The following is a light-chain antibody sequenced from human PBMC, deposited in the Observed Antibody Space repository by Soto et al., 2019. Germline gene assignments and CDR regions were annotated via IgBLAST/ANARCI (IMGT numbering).Light chain of an antibody. CDR2: AAS. CDR1: QGISNY. J-gene: IGKJ2*01. Sequence: DIPMTQSPSSLSASVGDRVTITCRASQGISNYLAWYQQKPGKVPTLLSYAASTLQSGVPSRFSGSGSGTDFTLTISSLQPEDVATYYCQKYNSAPRTFGQGTKLEIK. V-gene: IGKV1-27*01. CDR3: QKYNSAPRT.